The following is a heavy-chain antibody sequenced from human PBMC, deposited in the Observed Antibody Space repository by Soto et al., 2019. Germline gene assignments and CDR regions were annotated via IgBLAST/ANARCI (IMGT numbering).Heavy chain of an antibody. V-gene: IGHV4-39*01. CDR2: IDYSGTA. CDR1: YVSISGSNVF. J-gene: IGHJ4*02. CDR3: ASPPRRYFDC. Sequence: SETLSLTCTFSYVSISGSNVFCGWVRQPPGKGLEWIGNIDYSGTAYFNPSLGTRVTFPVDTSKNQFSLTLYSVTAADTAVYGGASPPRRYFDCLRQGILVIVAS.